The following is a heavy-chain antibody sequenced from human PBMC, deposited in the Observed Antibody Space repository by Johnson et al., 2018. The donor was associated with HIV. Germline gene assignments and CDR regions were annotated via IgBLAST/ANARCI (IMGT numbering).Heavy chain of an antibody. V-gene: IGHV3-66*02. CDR2: IFTVGDV. D-gene: IGHD1-26*01. J-gene: IGHJ3*02. Sequence: VQLVESGGGLAQPGGSLRLSCAASGITFSSNYMSWVRQAPGKGLEWVSVIFTVGDVYYADSVKGRFTISRDNSKNFLYLQMNSLRAEDTAVYYCAKGWGRGTFSTDDSFDIWGQGTMVTVPS. CDR1: GITFSSNY. CDR3: AKGWGRGTFSTDDSFDI.